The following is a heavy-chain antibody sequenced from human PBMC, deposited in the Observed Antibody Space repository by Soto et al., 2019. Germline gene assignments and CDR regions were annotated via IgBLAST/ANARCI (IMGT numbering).Heavy chain of an antibody. Sequence: ASVKVSCKASGYTFNFYGITWVRQAPGQGLEWMGWLSGFNGNTNYAADLQGRVTMTTDTSTSTAYMELRGLRSDDTAVYYCARIGVSSGHESPDFDSCGQGTMGTVSS. CDR3: ARIGVSSGHESPDFDS. CDR1: GYTFNFYG. V-gene: IGHV1-18*01. D-gene: IGHD3-16*01. CDR2: LSGFNGNT. J-gene: IGHJ4*02.